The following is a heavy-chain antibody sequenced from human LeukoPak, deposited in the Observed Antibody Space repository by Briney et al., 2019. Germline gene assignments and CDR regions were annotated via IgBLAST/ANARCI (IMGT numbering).Heavy chain of an antibody. CDR1: GGSISSYY. CDR2: IYYSGST. V-gene: IGHV4-59*08. Sequence: SETLSLTCTVSGGSISSYYWNWIRQPPGKGLEWIGYIYYSGSTNYNPSLKSRVTISVDTSKNQFSLKLSSVTAADTAVYYCARLRVAGVYSYGYGYFDYWGQGTLVTVSS. D-gene: IGHD5-18*01. J-gene: IGHJ4*02. CDR3: ARLRVAGVYSYGYGYFDY.